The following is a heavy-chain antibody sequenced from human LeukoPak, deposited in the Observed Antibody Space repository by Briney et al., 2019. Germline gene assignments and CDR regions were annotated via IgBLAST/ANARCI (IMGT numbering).Heavy chain of an antibody. CDR2: IYYSGST. CDR1: GGSISSSSYY. J-gene: IGHJ4*02. CDR3: ARHSAVVALDY. Sequence: SETLSLTCTVSGGSISSSSYYWGWIRQPPGKGLEWIGSIYYSGSTYYNPSLKSRVTISVDTSKNQFSLKLSSVTAADTAVYYCARHSAVVALDYWGQGTLGTVSS. V-gene: IGHV4-39*01. D-gene: IGHD2-15*01.